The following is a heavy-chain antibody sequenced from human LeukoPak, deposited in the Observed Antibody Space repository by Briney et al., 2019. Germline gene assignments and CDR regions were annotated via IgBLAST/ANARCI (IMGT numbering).Heavy chain of an antibody. CDR1: GGSISSYY. V-gene: IGHV4-59*01. J-gene: IGHJ4*02. Sequence: SETLSLTCTVSGGSISSYYWSWIRQPPGKGLEWIGYIYYSGSTNYNPSLKSRVTISVDTSKNQFSLKLSSVTAADTAVYYCARDRSWNDVGGFYYWGQGTLVTVSS. D-gene: IGHD1-1*01. CDR3: ARDRSWNDVGGFYY. CDR2: IYYSGST.